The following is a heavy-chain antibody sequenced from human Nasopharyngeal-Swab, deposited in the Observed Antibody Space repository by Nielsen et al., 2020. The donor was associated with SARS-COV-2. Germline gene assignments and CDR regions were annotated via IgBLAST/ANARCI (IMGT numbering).Heavy chain of an antibody. CDR1: GFTFSSYW. J-gene: IGHJ4*02. Sequence: GESLKISCAGSGFTFSSYWMHWVRQAPGKGLMWVARINRDGSGTNYADSVKGRFTISRDNAKNSLYLQMNTLRAEDTAVYYCVRDVIATVTTPPDYWGQGTLVTVSS. CDR3: VRDVIATVTTPPDY. D-gene: IGHD4-17*01. V-gene: IGHV3-74*01. CDR2: INRDGSGT.